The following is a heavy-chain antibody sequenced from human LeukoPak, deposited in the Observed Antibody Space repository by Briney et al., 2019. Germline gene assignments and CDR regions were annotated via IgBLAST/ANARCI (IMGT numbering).Heavy chain of an antibody. CDR1: GFTVNSYA. J-gene: IGHJ3*02. D-gene: IGHD3-22*01. V-gene: IGHV3-23*01. CDR3: AKCYYDSSGYYFGDFDI. Sequence: GGSLRLSCAASGFTVNSYAMSWVRQAPGKGLEWVSAISGSGGSTYYADSVKGRFTISRDNSKNTLYLQMNSLRGEDTAVYSCAKCYYDSSGYYFGDFDIWGQGTMVTVSS. CDR2: ISGSGGST.